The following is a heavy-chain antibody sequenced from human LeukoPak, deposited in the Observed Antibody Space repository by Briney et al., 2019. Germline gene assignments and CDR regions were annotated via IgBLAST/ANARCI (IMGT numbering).Heavy chain of an antibody. J-gene: IGHJ4*02. V-gene: IGHV3-23*01. CDR2: ISGSGGST. CDR1: GFTFSSYA. D-gene: IGHD3-9*01. Sequence: GGSLRLSCAASGFTFSSYAMSWVRQAPGKGLEWVSAISGSGGSTYYADSVKVRFTISRDNSKNTLYLQMNSLRAEDTAVYYCANHILGPCFDYWGQGTLVTVSS. CDR3: ANHILGPCFDY.